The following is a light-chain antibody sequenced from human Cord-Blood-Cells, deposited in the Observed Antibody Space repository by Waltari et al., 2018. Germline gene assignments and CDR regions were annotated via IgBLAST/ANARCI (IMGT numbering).Light chain of an antibody. J-gene: IGKJ4*01. V-gene: IGKV1-5*03. CDR1: QSISSW. CDR3: QQYNSYPLT. CDR2: KVS. Sequence: DIKLTQSPPTQSASVGDRVTISCRASQSISSWLDWYQHKPRKAPKLLIYKVSSLESGVPARFSGSGSETEFTLTNCSLQHDDCATYYCQQYNSYPLTLGGGTNVEIK.